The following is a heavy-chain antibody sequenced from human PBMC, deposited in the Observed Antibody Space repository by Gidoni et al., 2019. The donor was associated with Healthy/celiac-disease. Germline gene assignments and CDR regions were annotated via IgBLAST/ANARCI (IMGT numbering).Heavy chain of an antibody. Sequence: QVQLVESGGGVVQPGRSLRLSCAASGFTFSSYGMHWVRQAPGKGLEWVAVISYDGSNKYFLPDSITFSRDNSKNTLYLQMNSLRAEDTAVYYCAKVVDTAMFDVWGQGTTVTVSS. CDR3: AKVVDTAMFDV. V-gene: IGHV3-30*18. J-gene: IGHJ6*02. CDR1: GFTFSSYG. CDR2: ISYDGSNK. D-gene: IGHD5-18*01.